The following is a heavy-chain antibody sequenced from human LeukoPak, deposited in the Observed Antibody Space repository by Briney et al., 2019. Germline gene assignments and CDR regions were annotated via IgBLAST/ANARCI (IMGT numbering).Heavy chain of an antibody. Sequence: GGSLRLSCAASGFTFSSYAMSWVRQAPGKGLEWVSTISGGGGSTYYAGSVKGRFTISRDNSRNTLYLQMNSLRAEDTAVYYCAKLTYSSSSGYYFDYWGQGTLVTVSS. D-gene: IGHD6-6*01. J-gene: IGHJ4*02. CDR2: ISGGGGST. CDR3: AKLTYSSSSGYYFDY. CDR1: GFTFSSYA. V-gene: IGHV3-23*01.